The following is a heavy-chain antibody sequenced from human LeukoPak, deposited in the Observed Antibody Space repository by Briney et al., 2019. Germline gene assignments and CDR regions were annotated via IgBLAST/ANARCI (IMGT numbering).Heavy chain of an antibody. CDR1: GGSIRSYY. J-gene: IGHJ6*03. V-gene: IGHV4-4*07. CDR2: IFSTGST. CDR3: ARTNEGIAKTTRYYYYYMDV. D-gene: IGHD1-7*01. Sequence: PSETLSLTCSVSGGSIRSYYWSWFRQPAGKKLEWIGRIFSTGSTNYNPSLKSRIAMSVDMSKNQFSLKLNSVTAADTAVYFCARTNEGIAKTTRYYYYYMDVWGKGTTVTISS.